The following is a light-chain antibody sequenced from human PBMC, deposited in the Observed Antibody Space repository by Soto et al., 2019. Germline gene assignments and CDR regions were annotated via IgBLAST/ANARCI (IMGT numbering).Light chain of an antibody. Sequence: EIVWTQSPGTLSLSPGERATLSCRASQSVSSSYLAWYQQKPGQAPRLLIYGPASRATGIPDRFSGSGSGTAFPLTISSLEPADFAVYYCPQYCSTRRLFTFGRGIRVDI. CDR1: QSVSSSY. V-gene: IGKV3-20*01. J-gene: IGKJ3*01. CDR2: GPA. CDR3: PQYCSTRRLFT.